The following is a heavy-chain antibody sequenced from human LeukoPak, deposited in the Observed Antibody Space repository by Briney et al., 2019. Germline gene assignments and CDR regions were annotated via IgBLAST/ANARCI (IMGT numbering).Heavy chain of an antibody. CDR1: GGSISSYY. J-gene: IGHJ6*02. V-gene: IGHV3-23*01. Sequence: ETLSLTCTVSGGSISSYYWSWIRQAPGKGLEWVSAISGSGGSTYYADSVKGRFTISRDNSKNTLYLQMNSLRAEDTAVYYCAKGRGDYYYYGMDVWGQGTTVTVSS. CDR3: AKGRGDYYYYGMDV. D-gene: IGHD3-10*01. CDR2: ISGSGGST.